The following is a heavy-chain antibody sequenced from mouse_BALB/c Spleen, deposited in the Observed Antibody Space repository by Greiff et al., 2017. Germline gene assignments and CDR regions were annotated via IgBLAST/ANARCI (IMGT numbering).Heavy chain of an antibody. CDR1: GFTFSDYY. V-gene: IGHV5-4*02. D-gene: IGHD1-1*01. J-gene: IGHJ4*01. Sequence: EVQLQESGGGLVKPGGSLKLSCAASGFTFSDYYMYWVRQTPEKRLEWVATISDGGSYTYYPDSVKGRFTISRDNAKNNLYLQMSSLKSEDTAMYYCARDSPITTVVAPYYAMDYWGQGTSVTVSS. CDR2: ISDGGSYT. CDR3: ARDSPITTVVAPYYAMDY.